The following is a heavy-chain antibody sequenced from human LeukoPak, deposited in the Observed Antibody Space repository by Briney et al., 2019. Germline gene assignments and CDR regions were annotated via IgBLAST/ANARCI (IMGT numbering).Heavy chain of an antibody. D-gene: IGHD1-14*01. J-gene: IGHJ4*02. CDR2: IYYSEST. CDR3: ARHRAGAGKYFDY. CDR1: GGSISSSGYY. Sequence: RSSETLSLTCTVSGGSISSSGYYWGWTRQPPGKGLEWIGSIYYSESTYYNPSLKSRVTMSVDTSKYQFSLKVSSVTAADTAVSYCARHRAGAGKYFDYWGQGTLVTVSS. V-gene: IGHV4-39*01.